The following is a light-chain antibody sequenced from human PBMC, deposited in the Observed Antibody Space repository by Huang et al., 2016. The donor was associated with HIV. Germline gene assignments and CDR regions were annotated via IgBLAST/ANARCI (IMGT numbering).Light chain of an antibody. Sequence: ILLTQFPAILSVSQGQRVTLSCRASQSVGGKLAWYQQRPGQAPRLLIYGASTRVPTIPDRFSGSRAGTEFTLTISSLQSEDFAVYYCQQYDTWPPLTFGGGTKV. CDR2: GAS. J-gene: IGKJ4*01. CDR1: QSVGGK. V-gene: IGKV3-15*01. CDR3: QQYDTWPPLT.